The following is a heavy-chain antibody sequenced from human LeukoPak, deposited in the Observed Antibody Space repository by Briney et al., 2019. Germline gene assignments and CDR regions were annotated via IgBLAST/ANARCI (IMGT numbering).Heavy chain of an antibody. J-gene: IGHJ5*02. D-gene: IGHD3-10*01. CDR3: ARGHWLGELGWFDP. CDR1: DDSITIYY. V-gene: IGHV4-59*12. CDR2: IDHTGIT. Sequence: KPSKTLSLTCTVSDDSITIYYWSWIRQPPGKGLEWIGYIDHTGITNYNPSLNSRVTISRDTSKNHFSLKLSSVTAADTAVYYCARGHWLGELGWFDPWGQGTLVTVSS.